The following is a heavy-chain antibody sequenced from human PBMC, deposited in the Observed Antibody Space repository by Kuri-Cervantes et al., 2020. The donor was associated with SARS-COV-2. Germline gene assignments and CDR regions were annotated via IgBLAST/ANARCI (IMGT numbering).Heavy chain of an antibody. CDR2: IYHSGST. CDR1: GGSISSSSYY. V-gene: IGHV4-39*07. Sequence: ESLKISCTVSGGSISSSSYYWGWIRQPPGKGLEWIGSIYHSGSTYYNPSLKSRVTISVDTSKNQFSLKLSSVTAADTAVYYCARVGITIFGVGPPMGYWGQGTLVTVSS. CDR3: ARVGITIFGVGPPMGY. J-gene: IGHJ4*02. D-gene: IGHD3-3*01.